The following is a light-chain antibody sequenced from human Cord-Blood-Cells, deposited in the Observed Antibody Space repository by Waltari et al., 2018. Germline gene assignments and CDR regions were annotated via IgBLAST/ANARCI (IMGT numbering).Light chain of an antibody. Sequence: DIVMTQSQDPLTVSPGERAPINCKSHLSVLDSYNDSTYLAWYQQKPGQPPRLLIYCASNRESGVPARFSGSGSGTDFTLTISSLQPEDVAVYYCQQYSSTPFTFGPGTKVDIK. CDR2: CAS. V-gene: IGKV4-1*01. CDR3: QQYSSTPFT. CDR1: LSVLDSYNDSTY. J-gene: IGKJ3*01.